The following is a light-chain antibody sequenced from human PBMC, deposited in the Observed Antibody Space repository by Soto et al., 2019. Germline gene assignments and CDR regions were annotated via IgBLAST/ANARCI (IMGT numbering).Light chain of an antibody. CDR3: QQYYSAPIT. CDR2: GAS. J-gene: IGKJ4*01. Sequence: DIVMTQSPDSLAVSLGERATINCKSSQSLLSSADNKNYLAWYQQKSGQPPKLLIYGASTRLSGVPDRISGSGSGTDFTLNISSLQAEDVAIYSCQQYYSAPITFGGGTKVEIK. CDR1: QSLLSSADNKNY. V-gene: IGKV4-1*01.